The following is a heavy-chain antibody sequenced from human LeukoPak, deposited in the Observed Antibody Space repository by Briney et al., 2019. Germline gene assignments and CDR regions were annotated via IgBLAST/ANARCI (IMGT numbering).Heavy chain of an antibody. Sequence: GGSLRLSCAASGFTFSSYEMNWVRQAPGKGLEWVSYISSSGSTIYYADSVKGRFTISRDNAKNSLYLQMNSLRAEDTAVYYCASALSDYYGSGSSDYWGQGTPVTVSS. CDR1: GFTFSSYE. V-gene: IGHV3-48*03. CDR3: ASALSDYYGSGSSDY. CDR2: ISSSGSTI. D-gene: IGHD3-10*01. J-gene: IGHJ4*02.